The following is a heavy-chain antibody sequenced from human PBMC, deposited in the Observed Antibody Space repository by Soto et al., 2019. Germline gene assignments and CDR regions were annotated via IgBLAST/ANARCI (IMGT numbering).Heavy chain of an antibody. D-gene: IGHD6-13*01. J-gene: IGHJ4*02. CDR2: IYYSGST. CDR1: GGSISSYY. CDR3: ARGKQQLVLLDY. V-gene: IGHV4-59*08. Sequence: PSETLSLTCTVAGGSISSYYWSWIRQPPGKGLEWIGYIYYSGSTNYNPSLKSRVTISVDTSKNRFSLKLSSVTAADTAVYYCARGKQQLVLLDYWGQRTLVTVSS.